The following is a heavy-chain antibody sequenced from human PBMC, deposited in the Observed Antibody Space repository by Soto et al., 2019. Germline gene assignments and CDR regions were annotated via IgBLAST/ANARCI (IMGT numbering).Heavy chain of an antibody. CDR2: INHSGST. J-gene: IGHJ6*03. Sequence: SETLSLTCAVYGGSFSGYYWSWIRQPPGKGLEWIGEINHSGSTNYNPSLKSRVTISVDTSKNQFSLKLSSVTAADTAVYYCARGSGIAAAGIRFYYYYYYMDVWGKGTTVTVSS. V-gene: IGHV4-34*01. CDR3: ARGSGIAAAGIRFYYYYYYMDV. D-gene: IGHD6-13*01. CDR1: GGSFSGYY.